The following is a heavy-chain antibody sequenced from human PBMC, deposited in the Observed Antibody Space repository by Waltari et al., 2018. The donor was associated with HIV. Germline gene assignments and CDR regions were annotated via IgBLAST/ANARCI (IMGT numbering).Heavy chain of an antibody. CDR3: ARDPVGDSYGILYYYGMDV. CDR1: GGSISSGSYY. J-gene: IGHJ6*02. CDR2: IYTSGST. V-gene: IGHV4-61*02. Sequence: QVQLQESGPGLVKPSQTLSLTCTVSGGSISSGSYYWSWIRQPAGKGLEWIGRIYTSGSTNYNPALKSRVTISVDTSKNQFSLKLSSVTAADTAVYYCARDPVGDSYGILYYYGMDVWGQGTTVTVSS. D-gene: IGHD5-18*01.